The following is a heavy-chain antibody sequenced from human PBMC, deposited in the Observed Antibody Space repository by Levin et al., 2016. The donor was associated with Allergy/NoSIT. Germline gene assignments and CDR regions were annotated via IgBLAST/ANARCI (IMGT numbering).Heavy chain of an antibody. CDR3: ASGPLRFLEWSPYYYYYMDV. J-gene: IGHJ6*03. V-gene: IGHV1-69*06. CDR2: IIPIFGTA. Sequence: SVKVSCKASGGTFSSYAISWVRQAPGQGLEWMGGIIPIFGTANYAQKFQGRVTITADKSTSTAYMELSSLRSEDTAVYYCASGPLRFLEWSPYYYYYMDVWGKGTTVTVSS. D-gene: IGHD3-3*01. CDR1: GGTFSSYA.